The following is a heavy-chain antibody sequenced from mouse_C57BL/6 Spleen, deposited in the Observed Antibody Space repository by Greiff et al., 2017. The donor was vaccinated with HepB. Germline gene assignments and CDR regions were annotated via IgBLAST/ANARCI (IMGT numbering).Heavy chain of an antibody. CDR2: INPSTGGT. CDR1: GYSFTGYY. Sequence: EVQLQESGPELVKPGASVKISCKASGYSFTGYYMNWVKQSPEKSLEWIGEINPSTGGTTYNQKFKAKATLTVDKSSSTAYMQLKSLTSEDSAVYYCARSRYDDAMDYWGQGTSVTVSS. CDR3: ARSRYDDAMDY. V-gene: IGHV1-42*01. D-gene: IGHD2-12*01. J-gene: IGHJ4*01.